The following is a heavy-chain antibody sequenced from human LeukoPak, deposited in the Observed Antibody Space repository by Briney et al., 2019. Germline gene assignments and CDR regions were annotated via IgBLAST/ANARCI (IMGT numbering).Heavy chain of an antibody. D-gene: IGHD2-2*01. J-gene: IGHJ6*02. Sequence: PGGSLRLSCAASGFTSSSYGMHWVRQAPGKGLEWVAVIWYDGSNKYYADSVRGRFTISRDNSKNTLYLQMNSLRAEDTAVYYCARVIGRQQVVPAQLEDYYYYYGMDVWGQGTTVTVSS. CDR3: ARVIGRQQVVPAQLEDYYYYYGMDV. CDR1: GFTSSSYG. CDR2: IWYDGSNK. V-gene: IGHV3-33*01.